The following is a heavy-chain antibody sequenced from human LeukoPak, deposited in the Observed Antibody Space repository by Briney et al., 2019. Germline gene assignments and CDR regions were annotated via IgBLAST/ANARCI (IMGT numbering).Heavy chain of an antibody. Sequence: GRSLRLSCAASGFTFSSYGMHWVRQAPGKGLEWVAVISYDGSNKYYADSVKGRFTISRDNSKNTLYLQMNSLGAEDTAVYYCAKEQFDYWGQGTLVTVSS. CDR2: ISYDGSNK. CDR3: AKEQFDY. V-gene: IGHV3-30*18. CDR1: GFTFSSYG. J-gene: IGHJ4*02.